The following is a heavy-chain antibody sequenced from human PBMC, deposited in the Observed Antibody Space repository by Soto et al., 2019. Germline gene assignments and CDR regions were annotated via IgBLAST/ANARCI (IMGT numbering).Heavy chain of an antibody. CDR3: ARVKRSTSRLDP. CDR1: GDSVSSGAYY. Sequence: AETLSLSCSVSGDSVSSGAYYWSWIRQPPGKGLEWIGYVFYSGSTSYDPSLETGVTISVDTSKNQLSLKLTSVTPADTAIYYCARVKRSTSRLDPWGQGTLVTVSS. V-gene: IGHV4-61*08. CDR2: VFYSGST. J-gene: IGHJ5*02. D-gene: IGHD1-26*01.